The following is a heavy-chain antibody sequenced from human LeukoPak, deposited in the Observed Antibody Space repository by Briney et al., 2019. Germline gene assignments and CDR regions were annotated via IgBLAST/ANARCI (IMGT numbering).Heavy chain of an antibody. V-gene: IGHV3-48*03. CDR1: GFTFSSYE. Sequence: PGGSLRLSCAASGFTFSSYEMNWVRQAPGKGLEWASYISSSGSTIYYADPVKGRFTISRDNAKNSLYLQMNSLRAEDTAVYYCARGPTSGWYLAPHWFDPWGQGTLVTVSS. CDR3: ARGPTSGWYLAPHWFDP. D-gene: IGHD6-19*01. J-gene: IGHJ5*02. CDR2: ISSSGSTI.